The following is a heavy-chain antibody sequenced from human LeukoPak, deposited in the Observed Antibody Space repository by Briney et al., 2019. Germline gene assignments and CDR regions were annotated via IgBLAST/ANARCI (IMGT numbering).Heavy chain of an antibody. Sequence: GGSLRLSCAASGFTFSSYAMSWVRQAPGKGLEWVSAISGSGGSTYYADSVKGRFTISRDNSKNTLYLQMNSLRAEDTAVYYCAKDAYNVLLRFGESAYFDYWGQGTLVTVSS. D-gene: IGHD3-10*01. J-gene: IGHJ4*02. V-gene: IGHV3-23*01. CDR1: GFTFSSYA. CDR3: AKDAYNVLLRFGESAYFDY. CDR2: ISGSGGST.